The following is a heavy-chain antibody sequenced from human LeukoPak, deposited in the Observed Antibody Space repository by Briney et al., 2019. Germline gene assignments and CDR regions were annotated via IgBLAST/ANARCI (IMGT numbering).Heavy chain of an antibody. J-gene: IGHJ4*02. Sequence: TPGGSLRLSCAASGFTFSKAWMTWVRQAPGKGLEWVGRIKSTADGGAVDYAAPVKGRFTISRGDSEYTLYVEMNSLKTEDTAVYYCTTVSFSVVSTTSGDYWGQGTLVTVSS. CDR2: IKSTADGGAV. V-gene: IGHV3-15*01. D-gene: IGHD5/OR15-5a*01. CDR1: GFTFSKAW. CDR3: TTVSFSVVSTTSGDY.